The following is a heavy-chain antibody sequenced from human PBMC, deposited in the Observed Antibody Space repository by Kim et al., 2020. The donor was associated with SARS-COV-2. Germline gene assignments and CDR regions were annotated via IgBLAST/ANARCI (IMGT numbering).Heavy chain of an antibody. J-gene: IGHJ4*02. Sequence: GGSLRLSCAASGFTFSSRAMSWVRQAPGKWPEWVASVNNGGNAYYADSVKGRFTVSRDITRDTLYLQLNSLTAEDTALYFCAKDHPSSGWPAFESWGQGT. V-gene: IGHV3-23*01. D-gene: IGHD6-19*01. CDR1: GFTFSSRA. CDR2: VNNGGNA. CDR3: AKDHPSSGWPAFES.